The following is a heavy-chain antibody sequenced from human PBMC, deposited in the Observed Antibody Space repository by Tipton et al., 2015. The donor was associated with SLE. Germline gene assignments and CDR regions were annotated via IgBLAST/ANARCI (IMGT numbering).Heavy chain of an antibody. J-gene: IGHJ4*02. CDR3: AKSPIAAAARYFDY. CDR2: INHSGST. V-gene: IGHV4-34*01. CDR1: GGSFSGYY. D-gene: IGHD6-13*01. Sequence: TLSLTCAVYGGSFSGYYWSWIRQPPGKGLEWIGEINHSGSTNYNPSLKSRVTISVDTSKNQFSLKLSSVTAADTAVYYCAKSPIAAAARYFDYWGQGTLVTVPS.